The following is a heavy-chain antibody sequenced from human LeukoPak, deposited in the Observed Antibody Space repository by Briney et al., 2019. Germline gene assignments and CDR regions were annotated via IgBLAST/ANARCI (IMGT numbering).Heavy chain of an antibody. CDR2: IILIFGTA. Sequence: ASVKVSCKASGGTFSSYAISWVRQAPGQGLEWMGRIILIFGTANYAQKFQAIVTITKDESTSTAYMELSSLRSEDTAVYYCARDFPLDAFDIWGQGTMVTVSS. CDR1: GGTFSSYA. V-gene: IGHV1-69*05. J-gene: IGHJ3*02. CDR3: ARDFPLDAFDI.